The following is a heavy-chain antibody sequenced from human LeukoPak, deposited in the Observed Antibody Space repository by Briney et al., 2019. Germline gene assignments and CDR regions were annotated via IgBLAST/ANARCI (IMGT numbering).Heavy chain of an antibody. V-gene: IGHV4-39*01. Sequence: SETLSLTCIVSGGSISSSSYYWGWIRQPPGKGLEWIGSIYYSGSTYYNPSLKSRVTISVDTSKNQFSLKLSSVTAAGTAVYYCARHIRYPQYSSGWVFDYWGQGTLVTVSS. J-gene: IGHJ4*02. CDR2: IYYSGST. D-gene: IGHD6-19*01. CDR1: GGSISSSSYY. CDR3: ARHIRYPQYSSGWVFDY.